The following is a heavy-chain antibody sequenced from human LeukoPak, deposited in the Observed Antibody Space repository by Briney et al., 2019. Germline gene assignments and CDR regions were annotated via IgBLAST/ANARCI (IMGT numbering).Heavy chain of an antibody. D-gene: IGHD6-13*01. CDR1: GSTFSGYG. CDR2: ISYDGSIK. J-gene: IGHJ4*02. V-gene: IGHV3-30*18. Sequence: GRSLRLSCAASGSTFSGYGIHWVRQAPGKGLEWVAFISYDGSIKYYVDSVKGRFTISRDNSKNTLYLQVNSLRVEDTAFYYCAKALGSTCLDYWGQGTLVTVSS. CDR3: AKALGSTCLDY.